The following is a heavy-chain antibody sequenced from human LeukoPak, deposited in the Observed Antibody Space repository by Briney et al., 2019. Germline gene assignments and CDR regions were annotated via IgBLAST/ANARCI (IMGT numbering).Heavy chain of an antibody. CDR1: GVSISSYY. D-gene: IGHD3-10*01. CDR2: IYTSGST. Sequence: SETLSLTCTVSGVSISSYYWSWIRQPAGKGLEWIARIYTSGSTNYNPSLKSRVTISVDKSKNQFSLKLSSVTAADTAVYYCARNYYGSGSRAGYYYMDVWGKGTTVTVSS. J-gene: IGHJ6*03. CDR3: ARNYYGSGSRAGYYYMDV. V-gene: IGHV4-4*07.